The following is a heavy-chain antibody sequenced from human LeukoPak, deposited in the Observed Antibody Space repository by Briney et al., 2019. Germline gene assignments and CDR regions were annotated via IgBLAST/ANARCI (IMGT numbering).Heavy chain of an antibody. Sequence: GGSLRLSCAASGFTFSSYSMNWVRQAPGKGLEWVANIKEDGSEKNYVDSVKGRFTISRDNAKSSVYLQMNSLRAEDTAVYYCARDKIVGATNFDYWGQGTLVTVSS. CDR2: IKEDGSEK. D-gene: IGHD1-26*01. CDR1: GFTFSSYS. CDR3: ARDKIVGATNFDY. V-gene: IGHV3-7*01. J-gene: IGHJ4*02.